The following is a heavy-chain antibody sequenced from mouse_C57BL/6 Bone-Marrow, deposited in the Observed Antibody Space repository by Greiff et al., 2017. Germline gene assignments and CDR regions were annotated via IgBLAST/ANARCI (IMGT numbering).Heavy chain of an antibody. CDR2: ISDGGSYT. V-gene: IGHV5-4*01. CDR3: ARDFMVTTGNFDY. D-gene: IGHD2-2*01. CDR1: GFTFSSYA. Sequence: EVKLVESGGGLVKPGGSLKLSCAASGFTFSSYAMSWVRQTPVKRLEWVATISDGGSYTYYPDNVKGRFIISRDNAKNNLYLQMSHLKSEDTAMYYCARDFMVTTGNFDYWGQGTTLTVSS. J-gene: IGHJ2*01.